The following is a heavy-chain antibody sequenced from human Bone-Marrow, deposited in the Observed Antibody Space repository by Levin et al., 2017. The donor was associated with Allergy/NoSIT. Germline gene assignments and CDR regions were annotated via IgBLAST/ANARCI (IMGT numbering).Heavy chain of an antibody. CDR2: INAGNGDT. V-gene: IGHV1-3*01. CDR3: ARGGYCNSDSCFDLGWIDP. CDR1: GYTFTNFP. D-gene: IGHD2-15*01. J-gene: IGHJ5*02. Sequence: PLASVKVSCKASGYTFTNFPIHWVRQAPGQGLEWMGWINAGNGDTKYSQKFQGRLTITRDTSANSVSMELRSLTSEDTAIFYCARGGYCNSDSCFDLGWIDPWGQGTLVTVSS.